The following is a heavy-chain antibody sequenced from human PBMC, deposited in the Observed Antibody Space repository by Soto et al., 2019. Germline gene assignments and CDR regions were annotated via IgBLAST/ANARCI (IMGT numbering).Heavy chain of an antibody. D-gene: IGHD1-26*01. CDR2: INHSGST. V-gene: IGHV4-34*01. CDR3: ARGFSGSYDY. CDR1: GGSLSGYY. Sequence: EPLSLTFADYGGSLSGYYWSWIRQPPGKGLEWIGEINHSGSTNYNPSLKSRVTISVETSKNQFSLKLSSVTAADTAVYYCARGFSGSYDYWGQGTLVTVSS. J-gene: IGHJ4*02.